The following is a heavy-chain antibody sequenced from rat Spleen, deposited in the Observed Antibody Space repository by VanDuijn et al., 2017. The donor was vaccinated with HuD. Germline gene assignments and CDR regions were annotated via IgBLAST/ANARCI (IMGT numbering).Heavy chain of an antibody. CDR2: INSAGST. Sequence: EVQLQESGPGLVKPSQSLSLTCSVTGYSITSSYRWNWIRKFQGNKLEWRGYINSAGSTNYNPSLKSRISITRDTSKNQFFLQVNSVTTEDTATYYCASLYSSYSLYYFDYWGQGVMVTVSS. V-gene: IGHV3-3*01. CDR3: ASLYSSYSLYYFDY. D-gene: IGHD1-2*01. CDR1: GYSITSSYR. J-gene: IGHJ2*01.